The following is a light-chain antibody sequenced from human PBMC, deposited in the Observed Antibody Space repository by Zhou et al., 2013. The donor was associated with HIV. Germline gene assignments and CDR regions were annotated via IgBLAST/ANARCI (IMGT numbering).Light chain of an antibody. V-gene: IGKV1-39*01. CDR3: QQSFTTPYT. J-gene: IGKJ2*01. Sequence: DIQMTQSPSSLSGSVGDRVTITCRASQSINVYLNWYRQTPGKAPQLLVHSASILQSGVPSRFSGSGSGADFTLTITSLQPEDFATYYCQQSFTTPYTFGQGTKLEIK. CDR1: QSINVY. CDR2: SAS.